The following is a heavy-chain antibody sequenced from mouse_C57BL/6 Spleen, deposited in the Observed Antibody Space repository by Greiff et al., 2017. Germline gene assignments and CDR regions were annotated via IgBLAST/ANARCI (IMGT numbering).Heavy chain of an antibody. Sequence: VQLVESDAELVKPGASVKISCKVSGYTFTDHTIHWMKQRPEQGLEWIGYIYPRDGSTKYNEKFKGKATLTADKSSSTAYMQLNSLTSEDSAVYFCARNYGSSYKYFDVWGTGTTVTVSS. CDR3: ARNYGSSYKYFDV. J-gene: IGHJ1*03. D-gene: IGHD1-1*01. CDR1: GYTFTDHT. V-gene: IGHV1-78*01. CDR2: IYPRDGST.